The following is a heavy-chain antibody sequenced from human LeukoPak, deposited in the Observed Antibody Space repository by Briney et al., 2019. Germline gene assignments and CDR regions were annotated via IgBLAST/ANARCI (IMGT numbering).Heavy chain of an antibody. CDR3: WVVVVPAAGDY. J-gene: IGHJ4*02. CDR1: GGSIASYY. Sequence: PSETLSLTCTVSGGSIASYYWSWIRQFPGKGLEWIGYISYRGSTSYNPSLNSRVSISLDTSKNQFSLKLSSVTAADTAVYYCWVVVVPAAGDYWGQGTLVTVSS. CDR2: ISYRGST. V-gene: IGHV4-59*12. D-gene: IGHD2-2*01.